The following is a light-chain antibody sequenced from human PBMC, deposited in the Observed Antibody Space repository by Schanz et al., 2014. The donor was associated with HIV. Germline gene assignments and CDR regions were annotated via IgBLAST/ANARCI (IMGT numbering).Light chain of an antibody. CDR1: SSSIKTNT. Sequence: QSVLTQPPSASGTPGQRVTISCSGSSSSIKTNTVNWFQQLPGTAPKLLIYNTYHRPSGVPDRFSGSESGNTASLTVSGLQAEDEADYYCSSYVGSGSNNLDFGPGTKVTVL. J-gene: IGLJ1*01. CDR3: SSYVGSGSNNLD. CDR2: NTY. V-gene: IGLV1-44*01.